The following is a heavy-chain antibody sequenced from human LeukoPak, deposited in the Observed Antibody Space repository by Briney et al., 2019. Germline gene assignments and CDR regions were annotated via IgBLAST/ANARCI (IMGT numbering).Heavy chain of an antibody. V-gene: IGHV4-59*01. CDR1: GDSISNYF. Sequence: SETLSLTCTVSGDSISNYFWTWIRQPPGKGLESIGYIYYSGITNYKPSLKSRLTISEDTSKNQLSLKMNSVTAADTAVYFCARMVSLGHSYGLDSWGQGTLVTVSS. J-gene: IGHJ4*02. CDR3: ARMVSLGHSYGLDS. D-gene: IGHD5-18*01. CDR2: IYYSGIT.